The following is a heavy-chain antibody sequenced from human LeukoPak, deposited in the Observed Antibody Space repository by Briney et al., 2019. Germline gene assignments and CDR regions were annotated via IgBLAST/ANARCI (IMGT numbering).Heavy chain of an antibody. J-gene: IGHJ4*02. CDR3: ARGPAWGYSSPYYFDY. CDR1: GYTFTSYY. D-gene: IGHD5-18*01. CDR2: MNPNSGNT. V-gene: IGHV1-8*03. Sequence: ASVKVSCKASGYTFTSYYMHWVRQAPGQGLEWMGWMNPNSGNTGYAQKFQGRVTITRNTSISTAYMELSSLRSEDTAVYYCARGPAWGYSSPYYFDYWGQGTLVTVSS.